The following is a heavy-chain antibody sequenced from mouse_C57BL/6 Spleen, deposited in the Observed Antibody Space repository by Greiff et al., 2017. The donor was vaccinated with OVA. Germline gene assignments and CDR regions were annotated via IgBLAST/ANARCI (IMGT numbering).Heavy chain of an antibody. Sequence: QVHVKQPGAELVKPGASVKMSCKASGYTFTSYWITWVKQRPGQGLEWIGDIYPGSGSTNYNEKFKSKATLTVDTSSSTAYMQLSSLTSEDSAVYYCARGSSYFGWYFDVWGTGTTVTVSS. D-gene: IGHD1-1*01. V-gene: IGHV1-55*01. CDR2: IYPGSGST. CDR3: ARGSSYFGWYFDV. CDR1: GYTFTSYW. J-gene: IGHJ1*03.